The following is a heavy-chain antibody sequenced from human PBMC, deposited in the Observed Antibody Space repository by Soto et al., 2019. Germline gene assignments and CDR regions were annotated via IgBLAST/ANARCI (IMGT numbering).Heavy chain of an antibody. CDR3: ARGVGSGSYYNQYNWFDP. Sequence: GASVKVSCKASGYTFTNYGISWVRQAPGQGLKWMGWISAYNGNTKYAQKFQGRVTMTTDTSTSTAYMELRSLRSDDTAVYYCARGVGSGSYYNQYNWFDPWGQGTLVTVSS. V-gene: IGHV1-18*01. D-gene: IGHD3-10*01. CDR1: GYTFTNYG. J-gene: IGHJ5*02. CDR2: ISAYNGNT.